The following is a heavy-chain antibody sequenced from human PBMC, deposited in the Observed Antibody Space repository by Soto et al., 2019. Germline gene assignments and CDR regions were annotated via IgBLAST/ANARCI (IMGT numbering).Heavy chain of an antibody. CDR3: ARDTRWLQSDWFDP. CDR2: IYYSGST. Sequence: LSLTCTVSGGSISSGDYYWSWIRQPPGKGLEWIGYIYYSGSTYYNPSLKSRVTISVDTSKNQFSLKLSSVTAADTAVYYCARDTRWLQSDWFDPWGQGTLVTVSS. V-gene: IGHV4-30-4*01. D-gene: IGHD5-12*01. J-gene: IGHJ5*02. CDR1: GGSISSGDYY.